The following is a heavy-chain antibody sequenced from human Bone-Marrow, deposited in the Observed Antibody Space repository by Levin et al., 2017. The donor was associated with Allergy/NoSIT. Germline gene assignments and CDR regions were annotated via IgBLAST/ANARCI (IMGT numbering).Heavy chain of an antibody. D-gene: IGHD3-3*01. CDR1: GFTFSSYG. CDR3: ARAHYDFWSGYPHLGPY. J-gene: IGHJ4*02. V-gene: IGHV3-33*01. Sequence: PGGSLRLSCAASGFTFSSYGMHWVRQAPGKGLEWVAVIWYDGSNKYYADSVKGRFTISRDNSKNTLYLQMNSLRAEDTAVYYCARAHYDFWSGYPHLGPYWGQGTLVTVSS. CDR2: IWYDGSNK.